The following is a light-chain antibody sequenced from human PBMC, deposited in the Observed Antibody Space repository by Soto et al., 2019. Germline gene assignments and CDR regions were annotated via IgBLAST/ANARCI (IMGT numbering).Light chain of an antibody. Sequence: DIPMTQSPSTLSASVGDRVTITCRASQSISSWLAWYQQKPGKAPKLLIYKASSLESGVPSRFSGSGSGTEFTLTTRGLHADDFATYYDQQYTTQYTFGQGPKLEIK. CDR1: QSISSW. CDR2: KAS. V-gene: IGKV1-5*03. CDR3: QQYTTQYT. J-gene: IGKJ2*01.